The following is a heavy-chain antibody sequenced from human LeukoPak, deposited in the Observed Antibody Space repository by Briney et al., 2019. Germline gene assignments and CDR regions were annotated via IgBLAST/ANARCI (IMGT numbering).Heavy chain of an antibody. Sequence: GASVKVSCKASGYTFTSYGISWVRQAPGQGLEWMGWISAYNGNTNYAQKFQGRVTMTRDTSISTAYMELSRLRSDDTAVYYCARDRLLPTSSWGQGTLVTVSS. D-gene: IGHD2/OR15-2a*01. CDR1: GYTFTSYG. V-gene: IGHV1-18*01. CDR3: ARDRLLPTSS. J-gene: IGHJ4*02. CDR2: ISAYNGNT.